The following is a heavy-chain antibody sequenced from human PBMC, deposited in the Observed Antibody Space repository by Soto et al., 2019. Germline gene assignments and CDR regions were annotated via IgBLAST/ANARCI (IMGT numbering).Heavy chain of an antibody. V-gene: IGHV1-69*06. J-gene: IGHJ6*02. CDR3: ARSTIFGVVISHYYYGMDV. CDR2: IIPIFGTA. Sequence: QVQLVQSGAEVKKPGSSVKVSCKASGGTFSSYAISWVRQAPGQGLEWMGGIIPIFGTANYAQKLQGRVTITADKYTSTAYMELSSLRSEDTAVYYCARSTIFGVVISHYYYGMDVWGQGTTVTVSS. D-gene: IGHD3-3*01. CDR1: GGTFSSYA.